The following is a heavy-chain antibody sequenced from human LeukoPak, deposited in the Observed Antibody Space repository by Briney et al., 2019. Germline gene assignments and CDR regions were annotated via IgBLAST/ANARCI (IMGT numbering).Heavy chain of an antibody. CDR2: INTDGSST. D-gene: IGHD6-13*01. J-gene: IGHJ6*03. V-gene: IGHV3-74*01. CDR1: GFTFSSYW. CDR3: ARAAAGTFRYYYYMDV. Sequence: GGSLRLSCAASGFTFSSYWMHWVRQAPGKGLVWVSRINTDGSSTSYADSVKGRFTISRDNAKNTLYLQMNSLRAEDTAVYYCARAAAGTFRYYYYMDVWGKGTTVTVSS.